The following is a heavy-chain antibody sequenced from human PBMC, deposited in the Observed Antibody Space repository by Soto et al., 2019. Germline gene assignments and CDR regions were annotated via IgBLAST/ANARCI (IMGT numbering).Heavy chain of an antibody. CDR1: GFTVSSNY. V-gene: IGHV3-66*01. Sequence: AVGSLRLSCAASGFTVSSNYMSWVRQAPGKGLEWVSVIYSGGSTYYADSVKGRFTISRDNSKNTLYLQMNSLRAEDTAVYYCARDLGDDYIWGSYRSDYWGQGTLVTVSS. J-gene: IGHJ4*02. CDR3: ARDLGDDYIWGSYRSDY. D-gene: IGHD3-16*02. CDR2: IYSGGST.